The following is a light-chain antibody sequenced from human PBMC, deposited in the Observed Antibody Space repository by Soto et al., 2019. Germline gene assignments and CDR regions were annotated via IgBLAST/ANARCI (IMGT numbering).Light chain of an antibody. CDR1: QSISSW. CDR3: QQYENYWT. V-gene: IGKV1-5*01. CDR2: DAS. J-gene: IGKJ1*01. Sequence: DIQMTQSPSTLSATAGDRVTITCRASQSISSWLAWYQHKPGKAPKLLIYDASNLDSGVPSRFSGSGSGKELSLTISNLQPDDCATYYCQQYENYWTFGQGTRVEIK.